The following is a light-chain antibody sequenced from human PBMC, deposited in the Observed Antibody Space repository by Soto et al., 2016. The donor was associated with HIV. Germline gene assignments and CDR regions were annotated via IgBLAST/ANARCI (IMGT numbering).Light chain of an antibody. CDR1: NIGTKS. CDR2: DDH. V-gene: IGLV3-21*03. J-gene: IGLJ1*01. Sequence: SYVLTQSPSVSVAPRKTATITCGGNNIGTKSVHWYQQRPGQAPVLVVYDDHDRPSVIPERFSGSNSGNTATLTLNSVEAGDEADYYCQVWNNYQSIFGPGTKVTVL. CDR3: QVWNNYQSI.